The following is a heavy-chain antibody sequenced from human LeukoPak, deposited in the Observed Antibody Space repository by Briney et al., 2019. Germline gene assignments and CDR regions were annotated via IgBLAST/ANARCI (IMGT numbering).Heavy chain of an antibody. V-gene: IGHV4-31*11. CDR1: GGSISSGGYY. D-gene: IGHD3-16*01. J-gene: IGHJ4*02. CDR3: ARGRYDYVWGSYLPAHFDY. CDR2: IYYSGST. Sequence: PSETLSLTCAVSGGSISSGGYYWSWIRQHPGKGLEWIGYIYYSGSTYYNPSLKSRVTISVDTSKNQFSLKLSSVTAADTAVYYCARGRYDYVWGSYLPAHFDYWGQGTLVTVSS.